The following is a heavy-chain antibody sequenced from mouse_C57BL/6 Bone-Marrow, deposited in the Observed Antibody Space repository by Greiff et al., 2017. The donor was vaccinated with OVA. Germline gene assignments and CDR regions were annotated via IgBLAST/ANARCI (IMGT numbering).Heavy chain of an antibody. CDR2: IDPETGGT. Sequence: QVQLQQSGAELVRPGASVTLSCKASGYTFTDYEMHWVKQTPVHGLEWIGAIDPETGGTAYNQKFKGKAILTADKSSSTAYMELRSLTSEDSAVDYCTRSGGNYDYYAMDYWGQGTSVTVSS. J-gene: IGHJ4*01. D-gene: IGHD2-1*01. V-gene: IGHV1-15*01. CDR1: GYTFTDYE. CDR3: TRSGGNYDYYAMDY.